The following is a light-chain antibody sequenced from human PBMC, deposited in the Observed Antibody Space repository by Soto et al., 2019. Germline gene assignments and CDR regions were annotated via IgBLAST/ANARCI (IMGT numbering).Light chain of an antibody. Sequence: QSALTQPPSASGSAGHSVTIPCTGTGIDDYDYNFVSWYQHHPGKVPKLIIFEVNKRPSGVPDRFSGSKSGTTASLTVSGLQADDEADYYCSTFAVSPVIFGGGTKLTGL. CDR1: GIDDYDYNF. CDR3: STFAVSPVI. CDR2: EVN. J-gene: IGLJ2*01. V-gene: IGLV2-8*01.